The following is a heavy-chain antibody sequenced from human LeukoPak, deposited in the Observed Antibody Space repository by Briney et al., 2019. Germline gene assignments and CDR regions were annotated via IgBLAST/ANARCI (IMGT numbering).Heavy chain of an antibody. D-gene: IGHD3-10*01. J-gene: IGHJ3*02. CDR3: ARLSVTMVRGGTDAFDI. CDR1: GFTVSSNY. CDR2: IYSGGST. V-gene: IGHV3-53*04. Sequence: GGSLRLSCAASGFTVSSNYMSWVRQAPGKGLEGVSVIYSGGSTYYADSVKGRFTISRHNSKNTLYLQMNSLRAEDTAVYYCARLSVTMVRGGTDAFDIWGQGTMVTVSS.